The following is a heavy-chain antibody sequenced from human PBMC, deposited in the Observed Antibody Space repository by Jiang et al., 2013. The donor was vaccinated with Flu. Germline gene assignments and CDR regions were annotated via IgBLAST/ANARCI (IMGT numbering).Heavy chain of an antibody. CDR2: INSDGSST. J-gene: IGHJ6*02. CDR3: ASVSGGSGSYNYYGMDV. CDR1: GFTFSSYW. Sequence: VQLVESGGGLVQPGGSLRLSCAASGFTFSSYWMHWVRQAPGKGLVWVSRINSDGSSTSYADSVKGRFTISRDNAKNTLYLQMNSLRAEDTAVYYCASVSGGSGSYNYYGMDVWGQGTTVTVSS. D-gene: IGHD1-26*01. V-gene: IGHV3-74*01.